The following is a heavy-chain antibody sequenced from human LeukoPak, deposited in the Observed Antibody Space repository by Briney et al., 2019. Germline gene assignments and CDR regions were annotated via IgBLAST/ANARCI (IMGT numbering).Heavy chain of an antibody. CDR2: IYYSGST. Sequence: PSQTLSLTCTVSGGPISSGGYYWSWIRQHPGKGLEWIGYIYYSGSTYYNPSLKSRVTISVDTSKNQFSLKLSSVTAADTAVYYCARITMIVVVMTRSYYMDVWGKGTTVTVSS. D-gene: IGHD3-22*01. CDR3: ARITMIVVVMTRSYYMDV. J-gene: IGHJ6*03. CDR1: GGPISSGGYY. V-gene: IGHV4-31*03.